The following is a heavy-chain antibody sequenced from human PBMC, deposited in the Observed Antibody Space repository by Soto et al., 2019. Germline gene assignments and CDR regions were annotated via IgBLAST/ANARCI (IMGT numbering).Heavy chain of an antibody. J-gene: IGHJ4*02. CDR3: AVSTSATSMTFDY. CDR1: GFTFYTYP. V-gene: IGHV3-30*04. CDR2: ISYDGSNK. Sequence: GGSLRLSCAATGFTFYTYPMHWVRQAPGKGLEWVTVISYDGSNKYYADSVKGRFTISRDKSKNTLYLQMSSLRAEDTAVYYCAVSTSATSMTFDYWGQGTQVTVSS. D-gene: IGHD6-6*01.